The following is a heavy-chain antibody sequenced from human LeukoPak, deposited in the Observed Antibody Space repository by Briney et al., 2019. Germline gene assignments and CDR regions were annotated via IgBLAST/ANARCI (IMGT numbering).Heavy chain of an antibody. V-gene: IGHV1-58*02. J-gene: IGHJ3*02. D-gene: IGHD5-24*01. CDR2: IVVGSGNT. CDR1: GFTFTSSA. Sequence: SVKVSCKASGFTFTSSAMQWVRQARGQRLEWIGWIVVGSGNTNYAQNFQGRVTMTRDTSASTVYMELSSLRSEDTAIYYCARIRDGYNDAYDIWGQGTVVTVPS. CDR3: ARIRDGYNDAYDI.